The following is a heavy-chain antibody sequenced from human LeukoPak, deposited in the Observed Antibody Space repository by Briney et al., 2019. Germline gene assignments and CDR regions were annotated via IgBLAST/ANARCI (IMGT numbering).Heavy chain of an antibody. CDR2: IWYDGSNK. J-gene: IGHJ4*02. V-gene: IGHV3-33*06. Sequence: GRSLRLSCAASGFTFSNYGMHWVRQAPGKGLEWVAVIWYDGSNKYYADSVKGRFTISRDDFKNTLYLQMNSLRAEDTALYYCAKDPTGFPRSFDYWGQGTLVTVSS. CDR3: AKDPTGFPRSFDY. CDR1: GFTFSNYG.